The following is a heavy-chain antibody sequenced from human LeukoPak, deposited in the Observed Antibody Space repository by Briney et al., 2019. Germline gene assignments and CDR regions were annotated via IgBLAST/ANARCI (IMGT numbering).Heavy chain of an antibody. D-gene: IGHD1-26*01. Sequence: SETLSLTCTVSGGSISSGGYYWSWIRQPPGKGLEWIGYIYHSGSTYYNPSLKSLVTMSVDTSKNQFSLKLSSVTAADTAVYYCARDRPSGSLTRGDAFDIWGQGTMVTVSS. V-gene: IGHV4-30-2*01. CDR3: ARDRPSGSLTRGDAFDI. CDR1: GGSISSGGYY. CDR2: IYHSGST. J-gene: IGHJ3*02.